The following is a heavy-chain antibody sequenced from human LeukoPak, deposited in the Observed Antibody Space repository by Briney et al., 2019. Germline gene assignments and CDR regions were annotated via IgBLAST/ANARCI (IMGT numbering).Heavy chain of an antibody. D-gene: IGHD3-10*01. CDR2: IIPIFGTA. Sequence: SVKVSCKASGGTFSSYAISWVRQAPGQGLEWMGGIIPIFGTANYAQKFQGRVTITADESTSTAYMELSSLRSEDTAVYYCARDLSGSYSGGYFDYWGQGTLVTVSS. J-gene: IGHJ4*02. CDR3: ARDLSGSYSGGYFDY. CDR1: GGTFSSYA. V-gene: IGHV1-69*13.